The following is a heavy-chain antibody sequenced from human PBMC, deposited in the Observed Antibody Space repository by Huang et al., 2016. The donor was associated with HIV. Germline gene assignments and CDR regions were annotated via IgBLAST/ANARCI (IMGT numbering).Heavy chain of an antibody. J-gene: IGHJ4*02. CDR1: GFTFSSYS. D-gene: IGHD3-3*01. CDR2: ISSRSSYI. CDR3: ARAVPTPNRFGVGGFDY. Sequence: EVQLVESGGGLVKPGGSLRLSCAASGFTFSSYSMNWVRQAPGKGLEWVVSISSRSSYIYYADSVKGGCTISRDNAKNALYLKMNSLRAEDTAVYYCARAVPTPNRFGVGGFDYWGQGTLVTVSS. V-gene: IGHV3-21*01.